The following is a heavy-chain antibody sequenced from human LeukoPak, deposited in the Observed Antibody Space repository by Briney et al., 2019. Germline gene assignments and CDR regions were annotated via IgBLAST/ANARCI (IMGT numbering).Heavy chain of an antibody. Sequence: PGGSLRLSCAASGFTFSSYWMHWVRQAPGKGQVWVSRINSDGSSRSYADSVKGRFTISRDNAKNTLYLQMNSLRAEDTAVYYCARGGGGIVTYWGQGTLVTVSS. D-gene: IGHD1-26*01. CDR2: INSDGSSR. V-gene: IGHV3-74*01. CDR1: GFTFSSYW. CDR3: ARGGGGIVTY. J-gene: IGHJ4*02.